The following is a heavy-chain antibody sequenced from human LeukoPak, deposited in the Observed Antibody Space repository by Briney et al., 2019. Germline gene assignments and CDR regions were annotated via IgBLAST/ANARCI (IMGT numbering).Heavy chain of an antibody. D-gene: IGHD5-24*01. CDR2: ISPSGGST. CDR1: GYTFTSNY. J-gene: IGHJ4*02. V-gene: IGHV1-46*01. Sequence: ASVKVSCKAFGYTFTSNYMHWVRPAPGQGPEWMGVISPSGGSTTYAQKFQGRVHLTRDMSTSTDYLELSSLRSEDTAVYYCARGRDAYKIGYWGQGTLVTVSS. CDR3: ARGRDAYKIGY.